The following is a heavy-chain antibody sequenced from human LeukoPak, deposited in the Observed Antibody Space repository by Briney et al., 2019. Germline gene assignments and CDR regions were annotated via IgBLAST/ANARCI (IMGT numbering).Heavy chain of an antibody. CDR2: IYSGGST. J-gene: IGHJ4*02. CDR1: GFSFSSYS. V-gene: IGHV3-53*01. CDR3: AKDSIRTIFGVVIDFDY. Sequence: AGGSLRLSCAASGFSFSSYSMNWVRQAPGKGLEWVSVIYSGGSTYYADSVKGRFTISRDNSKNTLYLQMNSLRAEDTAVYYCAKDSIRTIFGVVIDFDYWGQGTLVTVSS. D-gene: IGHD3-3*01.